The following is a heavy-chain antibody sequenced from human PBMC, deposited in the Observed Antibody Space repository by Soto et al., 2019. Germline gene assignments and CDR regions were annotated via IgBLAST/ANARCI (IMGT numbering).Heavy chain of an antibody. V-gene: IGHV1-2*02. CDR1: GYTFTGYY. J-gene: IGHJ5*02. D-gene: IGHD6-6*01. Sequence: ASVKVSCKASGYTFTGYYMHWVRQAPGQGLEWMGWINPNSGGTNYAQKFQGRVTMTRDTSISTAYMELSRLRSDDTAVYYCAREPARYLIWFDPWGQGTLVTVSS. CDR3: AREPARYLIWFDP. CDR2: INPNSGGT.